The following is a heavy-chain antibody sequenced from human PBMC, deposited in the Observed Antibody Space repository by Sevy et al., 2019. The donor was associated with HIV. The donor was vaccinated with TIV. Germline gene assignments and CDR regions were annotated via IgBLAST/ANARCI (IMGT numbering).Heavy chain of an antibody. CDR3: GREGGGGGGARGGGDY. Sequence: ASVNVSCKASGYTFTGYYMHWVRQAPGQGLEWMGWINPNSGGTNYAQKFQGRVTMTRDTSISTAYMELSRLRSDDTAVYYWGREGGGGGGARGGGDYWGQRTLVTVSS. CDR2: INPNSGGT. CDR1: GYTFTGYY. V-gene: IGHV1-2*02. D-gene: IGHD3-16*01. J-gene: IGHJ4*02.